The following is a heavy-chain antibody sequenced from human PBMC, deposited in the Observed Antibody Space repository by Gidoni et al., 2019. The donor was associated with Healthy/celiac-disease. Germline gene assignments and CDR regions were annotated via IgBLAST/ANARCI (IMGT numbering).Heavy chain of an antibody. CDR1: GYTLTELS. Sequence: QVQLVQSGAEVKKPGASVKVSCQVSGYTLTELSMHWERQAPGKGLEWMGGFDPEDGETIYAQKFQGRVTMTEDTSTDTAYMELSSLRSEDTAVYYCATDPPQWELDAFDIWGQGTMVTVSS. V-gene: IGHV1-24*01. CDR2: FDPEDGET. J-gene: IGHJ3*02. CDR3: ATDPPQWELDAFDI. D-gene: IGHD1-26*01.